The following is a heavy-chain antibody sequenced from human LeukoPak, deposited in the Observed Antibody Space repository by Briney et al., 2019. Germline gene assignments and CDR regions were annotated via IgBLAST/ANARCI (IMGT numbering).Heavy chain of an antibody. CDR3: AVITLDY. Sequence: GSLRXSCAASGFTFSSNWMTWVRQAPGKGLEWVANIRQDGNEKDYVDSAKGRFTISRDNAKNSLYLQMNSLRAEDTAIYYCAVITLDYWGQGTLVTVSS. J-gene: IGHJ4*02. D-gene: IGHD5-24*01. CDR1: GFTFSSNW. V-gene: IGHV3-7*03. CDR2: IRQDGNEK.